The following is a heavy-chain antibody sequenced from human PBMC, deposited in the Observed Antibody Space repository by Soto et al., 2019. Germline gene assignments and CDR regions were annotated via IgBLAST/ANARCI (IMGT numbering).Heavy chain of an antibody. J-gene: IGHJ4*02. Sequence: GGSLRLSCAASGFTFSTYNMNWVRQAPGKGLEWVSSISSSSSYIYYADSVKSRLTITKDTSKNQVVLTMTNMDPVDTATYYCAHYSSTCSFDYWGQGTLVTVSS. CDR3: AHYSSTCSFDY. D-gene: IGHD6-13*01. CDR1: GFTFSTYN. CDR2: ISSSSSYI. V-gene: IGHV3-21*03.